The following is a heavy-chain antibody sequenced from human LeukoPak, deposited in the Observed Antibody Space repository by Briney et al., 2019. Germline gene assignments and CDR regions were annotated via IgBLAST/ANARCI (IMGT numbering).Heavy chain of an antibody. CDR2: INHSGST. CDR3: ARAVDDYDFWSGYYTLNWFDP. V-gene: IGHV4-39*07. Sequence: SETLSLTCTVSGGSISSSSDYWGWIRQPPGKGLEWIGEINHSGSTNYNPSLKSRVTISVDTSKNQFSLKLSSVTAADTAVYYCARAVDDYDFWSGYYTLNWFDPWGQGTLVTVSS. D-gene: IGHD3-3*01. CDR1: GGSISSSSDY. J-gene: IGHJ5*02.